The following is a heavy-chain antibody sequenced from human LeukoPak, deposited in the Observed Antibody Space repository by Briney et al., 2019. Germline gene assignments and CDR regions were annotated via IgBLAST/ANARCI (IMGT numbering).Heavy chain of an antibody. Sequence: GGSLRLSCAASGFTFNNAWMSWVRQAPGKGLEWVGRIKSKTDGGTTDYAAPVKGRFTVSRDDSKNTLYLQMNGLKIEDTAVYYCTTGIVGVPAPDYWGQGTLVTVSS. D-gene: IGHD1-26*01. CDR1: GFTFNNAW. CDR2: IKSKTDGGTT. CDR3: TTGIVGVPAPDY. J-gene: IGHJ4*02. V-gene: IGHV3-15*01.